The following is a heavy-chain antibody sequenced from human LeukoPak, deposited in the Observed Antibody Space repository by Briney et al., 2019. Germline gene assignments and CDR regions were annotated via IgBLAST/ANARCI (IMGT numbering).Heavy chain of an antibody. J-gene: IGHJ6*02. D-gene: IGHD3-3*01. CDR2: IYYSRST. Sequence: PSETLSLTCTVSGGSISSGDYYWSWIRQPPGKGLEWIGYIYYSRSTYYNPSLKSRVTISVDTSKNQFSLKLSSVTAADTAVYYCARDHRSRYYDFWSGYYYGMDVWGQGTTVTVSS. V-gene: IGHV4-30-4*01. CDR1: GGSISSGDYY. CDR3: ARDHRSRYYDFWSGYYYGMDV.